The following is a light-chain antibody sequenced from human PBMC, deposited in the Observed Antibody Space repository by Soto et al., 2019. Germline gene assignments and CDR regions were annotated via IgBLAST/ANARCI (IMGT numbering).Light chain of an antibody. J-gene: IGKJ4*01. CDR1: QDISNY. CDR3: QQYDNLPLH. Sequence: DIQMTQSPSSLSASVGDRVTITCQASQDISNYLNWYQQKPGKAPKLLIYDASNLETGGPSRFSGSVSGTDFTFTISSLQAEDIATYYCQQYDNLPLHFGGGTKVEIK. V-gene: IGKV1-33*01. CDR2: DAS.